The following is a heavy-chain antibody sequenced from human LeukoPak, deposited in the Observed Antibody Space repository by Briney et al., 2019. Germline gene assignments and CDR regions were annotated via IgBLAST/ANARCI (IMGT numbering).Heavy chain of an antibody. D-gene: IGHD4-23*01. CDR3: AKDPNGDYVGTFDF. Sequence: GGSLRLSCAASGFTFSDYCMTWIRQAPGKGLEWVSYISSRSSTMYYADSVKGRFSISRDNVKNSLYLQMNSLRAEDTAIYYCAKDPNGDYVGTFDFWGQGTMVTVSS. CDR1: GFTFSDYC. J-gene: IGHJ3*01. CDR2: ISSRSSTM. V-gene: IGHV3-11*01.